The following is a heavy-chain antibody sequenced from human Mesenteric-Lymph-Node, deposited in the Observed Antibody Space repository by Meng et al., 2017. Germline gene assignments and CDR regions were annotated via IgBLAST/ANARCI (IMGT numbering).Heavy chain of an antibody. V-gene: IGHV4-4*02. CDR1: GGSISSVYW. Sequence: QVQLPGSGPGLVKPSETLSLTCAVSGGSISSVYWWTWVRQSPGKGLEWIGEIYHSGSTNYNPSLKSRVTISVDKSKNQFSLKLTSVTAADTVVYYCARGGYYSFDYWGQGTLVTVSS. J-gene: IGHJ4*02. CDR2: IYHSGST. CDR3: ARGGYYSFDY. D-gene: IGHD5-18*01.